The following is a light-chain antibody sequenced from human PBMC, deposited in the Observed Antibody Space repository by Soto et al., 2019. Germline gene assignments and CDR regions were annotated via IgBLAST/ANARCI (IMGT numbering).Light chain of an antibody. CDR3: QQYGGSPRT. Sequence: EIVLTQSPGTLSLSPGERATLSCRASQSVSSNYLAWYQQKPGQAPRLLIYGASSRATGIPDRFSGSGSGTEFTLTISRLEPEDFAVYYCQQYGGSPRTFGQGTKVDNK. V-gene: IGKV3-20*01. J-gene: IGKJ1*01. CDR2: GAS. CDR1: QSVSSNY.